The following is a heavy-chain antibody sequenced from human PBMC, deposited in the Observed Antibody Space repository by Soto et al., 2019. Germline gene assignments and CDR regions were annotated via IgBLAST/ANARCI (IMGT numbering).Heavy chain of an antibody. CDR2: ISGSGGST. CDR1: GFTFSSYA. V-gene: IGHV3-23*01. D-gene: IGHD2-15*01. CDR3: AAGAAHVFHYYYYGMDV. J-gene: IGHJ6*02. Sequence: LRLSCAASGFTFSSYAMSWVRQAPGKGLEWVSAISGSGGSTYYADSVKGRFTISRDNSKNTLYLQMNSLRAEDTAVYYCAAGAAHVFHYYYYGMDVWGQGTTVTVSS.